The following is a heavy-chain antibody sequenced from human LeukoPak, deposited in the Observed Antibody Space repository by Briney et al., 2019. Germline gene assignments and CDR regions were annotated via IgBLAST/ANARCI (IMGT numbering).Heavy chain of an antibody. Sequence: GESLKISCKGSGYSFTSYWIGWVRQMPGKGLEWMGIIYPGDSDTRYSPSFQGQVTISADKSISTAYLQWSSLKASDTAMYYCARRFRSVRGVIQFDYWGQGTLVTVSS. V-gene: IGHV5-51*01. CDR3: ARRFRSVRGVIQFDY. J-gene: IGHJ4*02. CDR1: GYSFTSYW. CDR2: IYPGDSDT. D-gene: IGHD3-10*01.